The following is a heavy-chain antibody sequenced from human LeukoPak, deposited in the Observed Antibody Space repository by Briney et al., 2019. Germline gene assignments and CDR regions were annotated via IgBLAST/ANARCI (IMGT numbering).Heavy chain of an antibody. J-gene: IGHJ4*02. CDR2: IRSDGNNK. CDR3: ARRLLTGYYEF. CDR1: GFTFTTYG. D-gene: IGHD3-9*01. Sequence: GGSLRLSCAASGFTFTTYGMHWVRQAPGKGLEWVAFIRSDGNNKYYADSVKGRFTISRDNSKNMLYLQMNSLRAEDTAVYYCARRLLTGYYEFWGQGTLVTVSS. V-gene: IGHV3-30*02.